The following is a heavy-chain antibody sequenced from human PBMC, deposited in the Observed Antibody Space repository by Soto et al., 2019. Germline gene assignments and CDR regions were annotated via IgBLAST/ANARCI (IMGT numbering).Heavy chain of an antibody. CDR3: AGLPTMRYYDSYYDSSGYYFVY. D-gene: IGHD3-22*01. CDR1: GYTFSSYG. CDR2: ISAYNGHT. Sequence: GASVKVSCKASGYTFSSYGISWVRQAPGQGLEWMGWISAYNGHTNYAQKLQGRVTMTTDTSTSTAYMELSSLRSDDTAVYYCAGLPTMRYYDSYYDSSGYYFVYWGQGTLVTVSS. J-gene: IGHJ4*02. V-gene: IGHV1-18*01.